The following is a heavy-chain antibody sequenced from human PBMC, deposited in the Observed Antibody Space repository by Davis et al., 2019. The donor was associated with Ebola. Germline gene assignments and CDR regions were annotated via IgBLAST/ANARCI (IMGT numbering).Heavy chain of an antibody. CDR2: IYYSGST. CDR3: ARVVHYYYGMDV. J-gene: IGHJ6*02. D-gene: IGHD2-15*01. V-gene: IGHV4-39*01. Sequence: SETLSLTCTVSGGSISSSSYYWGWIRQPPGKGLEWIGSIYYSGSTYYNPSLKSRVTISVDTFKNQFSLKLSSVTAADTAVYYCARVVHYYYGMDVWGQGTTVTVSS. CDR1: GGSISSSSYY.